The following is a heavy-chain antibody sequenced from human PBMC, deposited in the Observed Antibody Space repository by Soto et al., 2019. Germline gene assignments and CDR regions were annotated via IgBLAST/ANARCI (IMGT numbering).Heavy chain of an antibody. CDR3: TRTPPPSKAVRVDLDS. V-gene: IGHV1-18*01. Sequence: GASVKVPCKASGYTFTIYGISWVRQSPGQGLEWMGWISAYNGNTNYAQKHQGRLTITSDTSAGTAYMELSSLRSEDTAVYYCTRTPPPSKAVRVDLDSWGQGTLVTVSS. CDR2: ISAYNGNT. J-gene: IGHJ4*02. D-gene: IGHD2-15*01. CDR1: GYTFTIYG.